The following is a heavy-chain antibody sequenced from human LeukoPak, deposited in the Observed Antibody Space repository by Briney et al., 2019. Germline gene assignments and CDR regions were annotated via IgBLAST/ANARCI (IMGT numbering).Heavy chain of an antibody. Sequence: PLETLSLTCAVYGGSFSGYYWSWIRQAPGKGLEWIGEINHSGSTNYNPSLKSRVTISVDTSKNQFSLNLSSVTAADTAVYYCARQEIGLRSFDPWGQGTLVTVSS. CDR1: GGSFSGYY. J-gene: IGHJ5*02. CDR3: ARQEIGLRSFDP. D-gene: IGHD3/OR15-3a*01. V-gene: IGHV4-34*01. CDR2: INHSGST.